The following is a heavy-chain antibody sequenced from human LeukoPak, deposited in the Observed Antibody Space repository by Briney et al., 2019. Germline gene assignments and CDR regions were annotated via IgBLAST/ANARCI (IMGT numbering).Heavy chain of an antibody. V-gene: IGHV4-38-2*01. D-gene: IGHD4-11*01. J-gene: IGHJ6*03. CDR1: GYSISSGYY. CDR3: AGYRGYYYYMDV. Sequence: PSETLSLTCAVSGYSISSGYYWGWIRQPPGKGLEWIGSIYYSGSTYYNPSLKSRVTISVDTSKNQFSLKLSSVTAADTAVYYCAGYRGYYYYMDVWGKGTTVTVSS. CDR2: IYYSGST.